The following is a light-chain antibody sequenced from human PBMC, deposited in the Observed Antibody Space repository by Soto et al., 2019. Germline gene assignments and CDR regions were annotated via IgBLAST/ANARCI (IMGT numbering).Light chain of an antibody. CDR2: AAS. J-gene: IGKJ1*01. V-gene: IGKV1-6*01. CDR3: QQYATSLRT. Sequence: AIQMTQSPSSLSASVGDRVTITCRASQGISYALGWYQQKPGKAPKLLIFAASSLQSAVPSRFSGSGSGTDFTLTISSLQPEDFAVYYCQQYATSLRTFGQGTKVEVK. CDR1: QGISYA.